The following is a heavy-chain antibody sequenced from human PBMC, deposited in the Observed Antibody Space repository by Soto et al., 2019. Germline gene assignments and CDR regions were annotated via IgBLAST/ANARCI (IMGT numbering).Heavy chain of an antibody. J-gene: IGHJ3*02. Sequence: EVQLVESGGGLVQPGGSLRLSCAVSGFTFSNYWMHWVRQAPGKGLVWVSTISPDGTIPDYTDSVMGRLAISRDNAKSTLFLQINSLRPEDTAVYYCARFRGDAFDIWGQGTMVTVSS. CDR2: ISPDGTIP. CDR3: ARFRGDAFDI. CDR1: GFTFSNYW. V-gene: IGHV3-74*01. D-gene: IGHD3-10*01.